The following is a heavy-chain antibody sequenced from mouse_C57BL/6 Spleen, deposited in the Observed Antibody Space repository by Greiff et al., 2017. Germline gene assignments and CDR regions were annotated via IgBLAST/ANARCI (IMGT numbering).Heavy chain of an antibody. CDR2: ISNGGGST. J-gene: IGHJ2*01. Sequence: EVKLQESGGGLVQPGGSLKLSCAASGFTFSDYYMYWVRQTPEKRLEWVAYISNGGGSTYYPDTVKGRFTISRDNAKNTLYLQMSRLKSEDTAMYYCARGGYDQGDYWGQGTTLTVSS. CDR1: GFTFSDYY. D-gene: IGHD2-2*01. CDR3: ARGGYDQGDY. V-gene: IGHV5-12*01.